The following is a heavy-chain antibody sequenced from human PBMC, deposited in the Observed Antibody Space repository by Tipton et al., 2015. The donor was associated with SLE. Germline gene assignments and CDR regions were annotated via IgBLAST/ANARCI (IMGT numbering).Heavy chain of an antibody. CDR1: GGSFSGYY. CDR3: ARGEYSSSPPLDY. D-gene: IGHD6-6*01. Sequence: GLVKPSETLSLTCAVYGGSFSGYYWSWIRQPPGKGLEWIGEINHSGSTNYNPSLKSRVTISVDTSKNQFSLKLSSVTAADTAVYYCARGEYSSSPPLDYWGQGTLVTVSS. CDR2: INHSGST. V-gene: IGHV4-34*01. J-gene: IGHJ4*02.